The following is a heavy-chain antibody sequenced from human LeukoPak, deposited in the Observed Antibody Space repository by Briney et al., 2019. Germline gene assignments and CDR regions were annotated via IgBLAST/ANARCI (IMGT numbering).Heavy chain of an antibody. CDR1: GYTFTSYY. J-gene: IGHJ4*02. V-gene: IGHV1-46*01. D-gene: IGHD3-22*01. CDR2: INPSGGST. Sequence: ASVKVSCKASGYTFTSYYMHWVRQAPGQGLEWMGIINPSGGSTSYAQKFQGRVTITADESTSTAYMELSSLRSEDTAVYYCARGRKMYYYDSSGYHALPSFDYWGQGTLVTVSS. CDR3: ARGRKMYYYDSSGYHALPSFDY.